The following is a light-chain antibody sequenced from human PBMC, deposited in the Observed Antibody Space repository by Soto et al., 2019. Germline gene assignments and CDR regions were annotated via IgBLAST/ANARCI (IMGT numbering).Light chain of an antibody. V-gene: IGKV3-15*01. Sequence: EIVMTQSPGTLSVSPGERATLSCRASQSVSSNLAWYQQKPGQAPRLLIYGASTRATGIPARFSGSGSGTXFTLTISSLQSEDFAVYYXQQYNNWPPLTFGGGTKVEIK. J-gene: IGKJ4*01. CDR3: QQYNNWPPLT. CDR2: GAS. CDR1: QSVSSN.